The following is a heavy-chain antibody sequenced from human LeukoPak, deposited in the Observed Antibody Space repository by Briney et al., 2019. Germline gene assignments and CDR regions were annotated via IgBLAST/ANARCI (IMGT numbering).Heavy chain of an antibody. CDR3: ARGRTTVTTLIDY. CDR1: GYTFTSYD. D-gene: IGHD4-17*01. V-gene: IGHV1-8*01. CDR2: MNPNSGNT. Sequence: ASVKVSCKASGYTFTSYDINWVRQATGQGLEWMGWMNPNSGNTGYAQKFQGRVTMTRNTSISTAYMELSSLRSEDTAVYYCARGRTTVTTLIDYWGQRTLVTVSS. J-gene: IGHJ4*02.